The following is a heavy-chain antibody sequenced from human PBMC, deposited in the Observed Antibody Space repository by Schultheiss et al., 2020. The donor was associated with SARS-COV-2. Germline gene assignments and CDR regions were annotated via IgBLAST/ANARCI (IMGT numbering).Heavy chain of an antibody. CDR2: INHSGST. V-gene: IGHV4-34*01. Sequence: SETLSLTCAVYGLSLSGYYWSWIRQPPGKGLEWIGAINHSGSTNYNPSLKSRVTISVDTSKNQFSLKLSSVTAADTAVYYCARGPNPATPDYWGQGTLVTVSS. CDR3: ARGPNPATPDY. J-gene: IGHJ4*02. CDR1: GLSLSGYY. D-gene: IGHD2-2*01.